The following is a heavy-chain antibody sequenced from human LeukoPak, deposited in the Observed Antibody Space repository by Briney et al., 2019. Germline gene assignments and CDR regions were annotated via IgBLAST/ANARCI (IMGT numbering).Heavy chain of an antibody. CDR3: AREQQLVRGHDY. CDR2: ILPILGPT. Sequence: ASVKVSCKASGDTFSNYAINWVRQAPGQGLEWVGGILPILGPTKYAQKLQGRVTISADASTTTVYMELTSLRSDDTAVYYCAREQQLVRGHDYWGQGTLVTVSS. J-gene: IGHJ4*02. V-gene: IGHV1-69*13. D-gene: IGHD6-13*01. CDR1: GDTFSNYA.